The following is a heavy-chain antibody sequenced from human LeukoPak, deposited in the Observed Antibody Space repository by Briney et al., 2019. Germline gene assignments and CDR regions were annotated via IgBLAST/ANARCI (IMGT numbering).Heavy chain of an antibody. CDR1: GGSISSYY. V-gene: IGHV4-59*01. CDR3: AREVVIAATYDY. CDR2: IYYSGST. D-gene: IGHD2-15*01. J-gene: IGHJ4*02. Sequence: SETLSLTCTVSGGSISSYYWSWIRQPPGKGLEWIGYIYYSGSTNYNPSLKSRVTISVDTSKNQFSLKLSSVTAADTAVYYCAREVVIAATYDYWGQGTLVTVSS.